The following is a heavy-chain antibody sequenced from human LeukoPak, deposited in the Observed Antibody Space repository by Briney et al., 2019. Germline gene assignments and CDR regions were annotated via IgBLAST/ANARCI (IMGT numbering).Heavy chain of an antibody. V-gene: IGHV3-30-3*01. CDR3: ARGIVVEPAAMSWFDS. J-gene: IGHJ5*01. Sequence: GRSLRLSCAASGFTFSSYAMHWVRQAPGKGLEWVAVISYDGSNKYYADSVKGRFTISRDNSKNTLYLQMNSLRAEDTAVYYCARGIVVEPAAMSWFDSWGQGTLVTVSS. CDR1: GFTFSSYA. CDR2: ISYDGSNK. D-gene: IGHD2-2*01.